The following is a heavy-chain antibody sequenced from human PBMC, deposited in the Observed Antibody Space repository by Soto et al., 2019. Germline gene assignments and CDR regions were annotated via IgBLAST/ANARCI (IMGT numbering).Heavy chain of an antibody. CDR2: IYWSGDE. CDR3: ARRLATLPVFAFDI. CDR1: GFSLSTSGVG. Sequence: SGPTLVNPTRTRTLPCSFSGFSLSTSGVGVGWIRQLPGKALEWLALIYWSGDENYRPSLKSRLSIIKDTSKNHVVLIMTDMDPVDTDTYYCARRLATLPVFAFDISGQGTMVTVSS. D-gene: IGHD6-6*01. V-gene: IGHV2-5*01. J-gene: IGHJ3*02.